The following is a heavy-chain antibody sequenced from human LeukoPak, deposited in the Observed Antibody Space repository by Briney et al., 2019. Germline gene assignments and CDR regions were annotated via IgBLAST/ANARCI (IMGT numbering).Heavy chain of an antibody. Sequence: SETLSLTCSVSGGSISSYYWSWIRQPPGKGLEWIGYIYYSGSTNYNPSLKSRVTISVDTSKNQFSLKLSSVTAADTAVYYCARLTSSSSGSSFDYWGQGTLVTVSS. V-gene: IGHV4-59*08. J-gene: IGHJ4*02. CDR2: IYYSGST. CDR1: GGSISSYY. D-gene: IGHD6-13*01. CDR3: ARLTSSSSGSSFDY.